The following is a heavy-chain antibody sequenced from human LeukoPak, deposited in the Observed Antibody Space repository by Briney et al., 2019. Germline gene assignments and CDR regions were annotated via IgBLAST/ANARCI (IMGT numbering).Heavy chain of an antibody. CDR3: ARGLDTAMVG. V-gene: IGHV3-21*01. J-gene: IGHJ4*02. D-gene: IGHD5-18*01. Sequence: GGSLRLSCAASGFTFGSYSMNWVRQAPGKGLEWVSSISSSSSYIYYADSVKGRFTISRDNAKNSLYLLMNSLRAEDTAVYYCARGLDTAMVGWGQGTLVTVSS. CDR2: ISSSSSYI. CDR1: GFTFGSYS.